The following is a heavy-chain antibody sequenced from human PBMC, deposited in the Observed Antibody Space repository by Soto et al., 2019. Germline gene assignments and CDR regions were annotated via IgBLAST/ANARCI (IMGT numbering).Heavy chain of an antibody. CDR3: ASRTMPVNHEY. CDR2: ISSCSSYI. D-gene: IGHD2-2*01. Sequence: DVQVVESGGGLVKPGGSLRLSRAASGFTFSKYSMNCGRQAPGKGQEWVTSISSCSSYIYYADSVKGRFTISRDNAKNSLYLQINSPRPEDTAVYYCASRTMPVNHEYWGQGTLVTVAS. V-gene: IGHV3-21*01. CDR1: GFTFSKYS. J-gene: IGHJ4*02.